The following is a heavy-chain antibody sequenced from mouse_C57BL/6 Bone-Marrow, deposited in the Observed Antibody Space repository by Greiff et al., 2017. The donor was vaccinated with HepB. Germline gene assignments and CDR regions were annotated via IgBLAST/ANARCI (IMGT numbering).Heavy chain of an antibody. D-gene: IGHD1-1*01. CDR2: ISPGRGST. Sequence: VKLQESGAELVKPGASVKMSCKASGYTFTSYWITWVKQRPGQGLEWIGDISPGRGSTNYNEKFKSKATLTVDTSSSTAYMQLSSLTSEDSAVYYCARIMSRYFDYWGQGTTLTVSS. J-gene: IGHJ2*01. V-gene: IGHV1-55*01. CDR3: ARIMSRYFDY. CDR1: GYTFTSYW.